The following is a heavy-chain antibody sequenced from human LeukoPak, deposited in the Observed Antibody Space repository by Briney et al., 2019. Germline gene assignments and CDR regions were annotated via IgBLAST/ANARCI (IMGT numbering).Heavy chain of an antibody. V-gene: IGHV3-23*01. D-gene: IGHD4-17*01. CDR3: AKASPVTSWAATTDDY. CDR1: GFTFSSYA. J-gene: IGHJ4*02. Sequence: PGGSLRLSCAASGFTFSSYAMSWVRQAPGKGLEWVSAISGSGGSTYYADSVKGRFTISRDNSKNTLYLQMNSLRAEDTAVYYCAKASPVTSWAATTDDYWGQGTLVTVSS. CDR2: ISGSGGST.